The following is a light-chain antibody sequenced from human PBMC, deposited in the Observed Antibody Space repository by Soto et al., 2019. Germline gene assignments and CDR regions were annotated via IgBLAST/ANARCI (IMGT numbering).Light chain of an antibody. J-gene: IGKJ2*01. Sequence: EIVLTQSPGTLSLSPGERATLSCRASQSVSSYLAWYQQKPGQAPRLLIYGASSRPTGIPDRFSGSGSGTDFSLAISTLAPEGFAVYYCQQYGGSSRTCGQGTKVEIK. V-gene: IGKV3-20*01. CDR3: QQYGGSSRT. CDR2: GAS. CDR1: QSVSSY.